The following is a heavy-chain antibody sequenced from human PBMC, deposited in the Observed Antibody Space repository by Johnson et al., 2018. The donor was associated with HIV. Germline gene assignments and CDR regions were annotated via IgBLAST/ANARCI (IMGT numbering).Heavy chain of an antibody. Sequence: QVQLVESGGGVVQPGRSLRLSCAASGFTFSSYAMHWVRQAPGKGLEWVAVISYDGNSKYYADSVKGRFTISRDSAKSTLYLQMNSLRAEDTAVYYCARGRGYYRFDAFDIWGQGTMVSVSS. V-gene: IGHV3-30-3*01. CDR2: ISYDGNSK. CDR3: ARGRGYYRFDAFDI. D-gene: IGHD3-22*01. CDR1: GFTFSSYA. J-gene: IGHJ3*02.